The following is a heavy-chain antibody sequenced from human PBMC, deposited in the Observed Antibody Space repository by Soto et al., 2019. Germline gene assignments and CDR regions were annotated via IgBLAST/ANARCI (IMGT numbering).Heavy chain of an antibody. CDR1: GYTFTSYY. Sequence: ASVKVSCKASGYTFTSYYMHWVRQAPGQRLEWMGIINVSNGSTSYAQKFQGRLTMTRDTPGNTAYLELNSLISEDTAVYYCATPQDYDGCLDSWGKGTLGTGSS. D-gene: IGHD3-22*01. CDR3: ATPQDYDGCLDS. CDR2: INVSNGST. V-gene: IGHV1-46*01. J-gene: IGHJ4*02.